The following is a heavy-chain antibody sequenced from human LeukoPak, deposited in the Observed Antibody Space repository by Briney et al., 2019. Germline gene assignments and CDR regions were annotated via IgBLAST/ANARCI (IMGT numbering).Heavy chain of an antibody. D-gene: IGHD3-10*01. Sequence: SETLPLTCTVSGGSISSYYWSWIRQPPGKGLEWIGYIYYSGSTNYNPSLKSRVTISVDTSKNQFSLKLSSVTAADTAVYYCAGWSYYYGSGSSSYWGQGTLVTVSS. V-gene: IGHV4-59*01. CDR2: IYYSGST. CDR3: AGWSYYYGSGSSSY. CDR1: GGSISSYY. J-gene: IGHJ4*02.